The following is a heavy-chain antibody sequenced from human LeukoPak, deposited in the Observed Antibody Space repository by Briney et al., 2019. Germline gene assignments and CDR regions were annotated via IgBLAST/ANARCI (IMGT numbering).Heavy chain of an antibody. CDR2: VSPNSGNT. J-gene: IGHJ4*02. D-gene: IGHD2-15*01. Sequence: ASVKVSCKASGYTFTSYDLNWGRQATGQGLEWMGWVSPNSGNTGYAQKFQGRVTMTRDTSISTVYMELSSLKPEDRAVYYCARGVGYCSGTNCYGVGSSDYWGQGTLVTVSS. CDR1: GYTFTSYD. CDR3: ARGVGYCSGTNCYGVGSSDY. V-gene: IGHV1-8*01.